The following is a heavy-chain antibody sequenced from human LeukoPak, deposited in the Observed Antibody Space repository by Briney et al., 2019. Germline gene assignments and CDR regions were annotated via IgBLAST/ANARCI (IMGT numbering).Heavy chain of an antibody. CDR1: GFTFSNHW. J-gene: IGHJ4*02. Sequence: PGGSLTLSCVASGFTFSNHWMSWVRQAPGKGLEWVANIQKDGSEKHYVASVEGRFTISRDNAENSLFLQLNSLRADDTAVYYCVRLWDNSGFFGYWGQGALVTVPS. CDR2: IQKDGSEK. CDR3: VRLWDNSGFFGY. D-gene: IGHD3-22*01. V-gene: IGHV3-7*01.